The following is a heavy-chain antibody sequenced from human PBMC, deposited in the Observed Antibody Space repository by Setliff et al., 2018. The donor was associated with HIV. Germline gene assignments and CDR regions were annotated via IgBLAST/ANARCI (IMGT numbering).Heavy chain of an antibody. J-gene: IGHJ4*02. CDR1: GGSISSYY. CDR3: TGDYNSGSHRFDY. CDR2: IYPIGSPDYPSGNT. V-gene: IGHV4-4*08. Sequence: PSETLSLTCTVSGGSISSYYWSWIRQSPGKGLEWIGYIYPIGSPDYPSGNTVYNPSFRSRVTLSLDTSTNQFSLKLTSVTAADAAVYYCTGDYNSGSHRFDYWGQGTPVTVTS. D-gene: IGHD3-10*01.